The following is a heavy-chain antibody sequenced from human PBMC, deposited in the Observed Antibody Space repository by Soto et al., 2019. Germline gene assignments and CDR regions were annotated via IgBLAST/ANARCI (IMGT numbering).Heavy chain of an antibody. CDR1: GFTFSDYY. Sequence: GGSLRLSCAASGFTFSDYYMSWIRQAPGKGLEWVSSISSTTNYIYYADSMKGRFTVSRDNAKNSVYLGMNSLSAEDTAVYYCARESEDLTSNFDYWGQGTLVTVSS. J-gene: IGHJ4*02. CDR2: ISSTTNYI. V-gene: IGHV3-11*06. CDR3: ARESEDLTSNFDY.